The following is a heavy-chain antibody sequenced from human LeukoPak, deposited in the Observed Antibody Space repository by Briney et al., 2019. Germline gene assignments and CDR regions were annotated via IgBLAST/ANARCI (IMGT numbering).Heavy chain of an antibody. CDR3: ARERSGSFDY. V-gene: IGHV3-48*03. CDR1: GFTFSSYE. J-gene: IGHJ4*02. Sequence: GRSLRLSCAASGFTFSSYEMNWVRQAPGKGLEWVSYISSSGSTIYYADSVKGRFTISRDNAKNSLYLQMNSLRAEDTAVYYCARERSGSFDYWGQGTLVTVSS. CDR2: ISSSGSTI. D-gene: IGHD2-15*01.